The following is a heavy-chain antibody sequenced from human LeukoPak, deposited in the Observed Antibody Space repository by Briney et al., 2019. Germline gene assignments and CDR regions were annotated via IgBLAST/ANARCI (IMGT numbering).Heavy chain of an antibody. CDR1: GFTFSSYG. CDR2: IRYDGSNK. Sequence: GGSLRLSCAASGFTFSSYGMHWVRQAPGKGLEWVAFIRYDGSNKYYADSVKGRFTISRDNSKNTLYLQMNSLRAEDTAVYYCARDLDCGGDCFSFDYWGQGTLVTVSS. V-gene: IGHV3-30*02. D-gene: IGHD2-21*02. J-gene: IGHJ4*02. CDR3: ARDLDCGGDCFSFDY.